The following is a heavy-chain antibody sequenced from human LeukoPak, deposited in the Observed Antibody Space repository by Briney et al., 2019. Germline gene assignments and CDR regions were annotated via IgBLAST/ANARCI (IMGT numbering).Heavy chain of an antibody. J-gene: IGHJ4*02. D-gene: IGHD3-10*01. CDR1: GGSISSYY. CDR3: ARLRRTMVRGVKSGFDY. CDR2: IYYSGST. V-gene: IGHV4-59*12. Sequence: SETLSLTCTVSGGSISSYYWSWIRQPPGKGLEWIGYIYYSGSTNYNPSLRSRVTISVDTSKNQFSLKLSSVTAADTAVYYCARLRRTMVRGVKSGFDYWGQGTLVTVSS.